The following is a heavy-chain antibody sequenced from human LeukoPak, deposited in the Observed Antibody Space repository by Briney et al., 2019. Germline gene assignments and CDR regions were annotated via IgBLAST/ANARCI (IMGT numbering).Heavy chain of an antibody. CDR3: TRDRGDGYNLSPHFDY. CDR2: IRSQAYGGTT. CDR1: GFTVGDYA. J-gene: IGHJ4*02. Sequence: RPGGSLRLSCAASGFTVGDYAMGWFRHPPGKGMGWVGFIRSQAYGGTTEYAASVKGRFTISRDDSKSIAYLQINSLKTEDTAVYYCTRDRGDGYNLSPHFDYWGQGTLVTVSS. V-gene: IGHV3-49*03. D-gene: IGHD5-24*01.